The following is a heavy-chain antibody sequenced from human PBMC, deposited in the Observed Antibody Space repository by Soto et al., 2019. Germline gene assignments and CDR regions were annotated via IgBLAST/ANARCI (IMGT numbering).Heavy chain of an antibody. Sequence: GGSLRLSCAASGFTFSSYSMNWVRQAPGKGLEWVSSISSSSSYIYYADSVKGRFTISRDNAKNSLYLQMNSLRAEDTAVYYCARELTSSSWFNWFDPWGQGTLVT. V-gene: IGHV3-21*01. CDR2: ISSSSSYI. CDR1: GFTFSSYS. CDR3: ARELTSSSWFNWFDP. J-gene: IGHJ5*02. D-gene: IGHD6-13*01.